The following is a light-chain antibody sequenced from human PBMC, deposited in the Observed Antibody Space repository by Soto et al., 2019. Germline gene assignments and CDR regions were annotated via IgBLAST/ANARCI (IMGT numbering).Light chain of an antibody. Sequence: QSALTQPPSASGSPGPSVTISCTGTSSDVGGYNYVSWYQQHPGKAPKLMMYEVSKRPSGVPDRFSGSKSGNTASLTVSGLQAEEEADYYCSSYAGSNNWVFGGGTKLTVL. CDR2: EVS. CDR3: SSYAGSNNWV. CDR1: SSDVGGYNY. J-gene: IGLJ3*02. V-gene: IGLV2-8*01.